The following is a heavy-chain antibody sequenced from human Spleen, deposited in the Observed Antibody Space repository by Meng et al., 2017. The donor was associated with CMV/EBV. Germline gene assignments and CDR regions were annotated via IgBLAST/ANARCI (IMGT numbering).Heavy chain of an antibody. CDR2: IYHSGIT. J-gene: IGHJ5*01. CDR3: ARGSCTGIDCYNWYDS. D-gene: IGHD2-8*02. CDR1: DDSIPDYY. Sequence: SDDSIPDYYWNWIRQSPGKGLEWIGYIYHSGITNYNPSLKSRINISVDTSKRQFYLNLTSVTAADTAIYYCARGSCTGIDCYNWYDSWGQGIMVTVSS. V-gene: IGHV4-59*01.